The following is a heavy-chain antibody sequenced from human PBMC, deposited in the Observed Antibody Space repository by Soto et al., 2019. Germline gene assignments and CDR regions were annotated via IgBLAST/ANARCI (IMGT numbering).Heavy chain of an antibody. J-gene: IGHJ6*02. CDR1: GFTFTSSA. CDR2: IVVGSGNT. V-gene: IGHV1-58*01. D-gene: IGHD6-19*01. CDR3: ASRAPGRIADQIAVADYYYYYGMDV. Sequence: SVKVSCKASGFTFTSSAVQWVRQARGQRLEWIGWIVVGSGNTNYAQKFQERVTITRDMSTSTAYMELSSLRSEDTAVYYCASRAPGRIADQIAVADYYYYYGMDVWGQGTTVTVSS.